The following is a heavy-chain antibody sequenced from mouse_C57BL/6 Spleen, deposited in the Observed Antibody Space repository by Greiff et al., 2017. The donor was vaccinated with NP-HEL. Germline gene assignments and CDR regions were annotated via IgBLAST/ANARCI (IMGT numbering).Heavy chain of an antibody. CDR1: GYTFTDYY. Sequence: VQLQQSGPELVKPGASVKISCKASGYTFTDYYMNWVKQSHGKSLEWIGDINPNNGGTSYNQKFKGKATLTVDKSSSTAYMELRSLTSEDSAVYYCARPITTVVARYFDVWGTGTTVTVSS. V-gene: IGHV1-26*01. D-gene: IGHD1-1*01. CDR3: ARPITTVVARYFDV. CDR2: INPNNGGT. J-gene: IGHJ1*03.